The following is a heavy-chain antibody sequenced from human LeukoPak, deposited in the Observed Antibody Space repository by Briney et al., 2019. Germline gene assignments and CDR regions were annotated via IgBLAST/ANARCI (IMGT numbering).Heavy chain of an antibody. CDR2: IKQGGSEK. Sequence: GGSLRLSCAASGFTFSSYWMSRVRQAPGKGLEWVANIKQGGSEKYYVDSVKGRFTISRDNSKNTLYLQMNSLRAEDTAVYYCAKAPLVVVVAAARAFDIWGQGTMVTVSS. D-gene: IGHD2-15*01. V-gene: IGHV3-7*01. CDR3: AKAPLVVVVAAARAFDI. CDR1: GFTFSSYW. J-gene: IGHJ3*02.